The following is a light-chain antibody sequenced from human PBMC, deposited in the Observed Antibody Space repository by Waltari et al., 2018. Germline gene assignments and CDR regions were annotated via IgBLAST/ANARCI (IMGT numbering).Light chain of an antibody. CDR2: EAS. Sequence: EIVMTQSPANRSVSPGESATLSCRASQSVSIKLAWYQQNPGQAPRLLISEASHMATVIPPRFSGSGSGTDFTLTISSLQSEDFAVYYCQQYNNWPLTFGGGTKVEIK. V-gene: IGKV3-15*01. CDR3: QQYNNWPLT. CDR1: QSVSIK. J-gene: IGKJ4*01.